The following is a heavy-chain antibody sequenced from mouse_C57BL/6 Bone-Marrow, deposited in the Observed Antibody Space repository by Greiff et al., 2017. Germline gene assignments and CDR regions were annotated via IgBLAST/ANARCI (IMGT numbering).Heavy chain of an antibody. CDR2: IDPENGDT. J-gene: IGHJ2*01. Sequence: VQLQQSGAELVRPGASVKLSCTASGFNIKDDYMHWVKQRPEQGLEWIGWIDPENGDTEYASKFQGKATITADTSSNTAYLQLSSLTSEDTAVYYCTTLYYGNSFDYWGQGTTLTVSS. CDR1: GFNIKDDY. V-gene: IGHV14-4*01. D-gene: IGHD2-1*01. CDR3: TTLYYGNSFDY.